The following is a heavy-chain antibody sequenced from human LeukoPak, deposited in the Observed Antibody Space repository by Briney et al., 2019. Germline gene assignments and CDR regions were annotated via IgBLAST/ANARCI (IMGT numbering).Heavy chain of an antibody. CDR1: GFTVSSNY. CDR3: ARDLDGYSILDY. J-gene: IGHJ4*02. V-gene: IGHV3-11*04. CDR2: ISSSGSTI. Sequence: PGGSLRLSCAASGFTVSSNYMSWVRQAPGKGLEWVSYISSSGSTIYYADSVKGRFTISRDNAKNSLYLQMNSLRAEDTAVYYCARDLDGYSILDYWGQGTLVTVSS. D-gene: IGHD5-24*01.